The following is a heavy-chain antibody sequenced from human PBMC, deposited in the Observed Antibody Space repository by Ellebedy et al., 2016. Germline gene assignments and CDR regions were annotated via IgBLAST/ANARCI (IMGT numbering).Heavy chain of an antibody. V-gene: IGHV1-18*01. CDR1: GYTFTNYG. Sequence: ASVKVSCXASGYTFTNYGISWVRQAPGQGLEYMGWISAYNGETNYAQRLQGRVTMTTDTSTTTVYMELRSLRSDDTAVYYCARDFSFSGLQLPYYWGQGTLVTVSS. D-gene: IGHD2-2*01. CDR3: ARDFSFSGLQLPYY. J-gene: IGHJ4*02. CDR2: ISAYNGET.